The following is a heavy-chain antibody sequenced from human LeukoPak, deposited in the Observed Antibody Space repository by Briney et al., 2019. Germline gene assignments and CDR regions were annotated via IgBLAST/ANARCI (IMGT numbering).Heavy chain of an antibody. CDR1: RFNFRTYS. D-gene: IGHD3-9*01. V-gene: IGHV3-48*01. Sequence: PGGSLRLSCAASRFNFRTYSMNWVRQAPGKGLEWVSYISSSGSTKKYADSVKGRFTISRDNAGNSLYLQMNRLRVEDTAVYYCARVRSGYFPMDVWGQGTTVTVSS. CDR2: ISSSGSTK. J-gene: IGHJ6*02. CDR3: ARVRSGYFPMDV.